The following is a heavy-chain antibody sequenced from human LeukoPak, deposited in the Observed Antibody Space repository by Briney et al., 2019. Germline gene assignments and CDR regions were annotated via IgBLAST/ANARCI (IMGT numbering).Heavy chain of an antibody. CDR3: AKDRDSGSSGGDAFDI. D-gene: IGHD1-26*01. CDR2: ISYDGSNK. V-gene: IGHV3-30*18. J-gene: IGHJ3*02. CDR1: GFTFSSYG. Sequence: GGSLRLSCAASGFTFSSYGMHWVRQAPGKGLGWVAVISYDGSNKYYVDSVKGRFTISRDNSKNTLYLQMNSLRAEDTAVYYCAKDRDSGSSGGDAFDIWGQGTMVTVSS.